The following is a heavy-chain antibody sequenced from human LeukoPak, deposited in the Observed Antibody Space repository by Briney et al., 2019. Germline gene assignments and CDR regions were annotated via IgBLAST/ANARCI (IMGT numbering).Heavy chain of an antibody. Sequence: GGSLRLSCAASGFTFSSYEMNWVRQAPGKGLEWVSYISSSGSTIYYADSVKGRFTISRDNAKNSLYLQMNSLRAEDTAVYYCARVEYSSSLYNWFDPWGQGTLVTVSS. V-gene: IGHV3-48*03. D-gene: IGHD6-13*01. CDR3: ARVEYSSSLYNWFDP. J-gene: IGHJ5*02. CDR1: GFTFSSYE. CDR2: ISSSGSTI.